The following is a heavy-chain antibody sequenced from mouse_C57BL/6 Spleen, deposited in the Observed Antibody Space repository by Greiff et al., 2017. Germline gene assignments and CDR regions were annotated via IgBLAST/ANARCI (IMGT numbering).Heavy chain of an antibody. CDR2: IDPSDSYT. CDR1: GYTFTSYW. CDR3: ARGLRPLYAMDY. J-gene: IGHJ4*01. D-gene: IGHD1-2*01. V-gene: IGHV1-69*01. Sequence: QVQLKQPGAELVMPGASVKLSCKASGYTFTSYWMHWVKQRPGQGLEWIGEIDPSDSYTNYNQKFKGKSTLTVDKSSSTAYMQLSSLTSEDSAVYYCARGLRPLYAMDYWGQGTSVTVSS.